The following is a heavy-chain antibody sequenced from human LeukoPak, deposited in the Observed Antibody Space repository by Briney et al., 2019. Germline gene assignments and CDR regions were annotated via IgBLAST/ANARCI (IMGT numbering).Heavy chain of an antibody. CDR1: GFTFSSYS. D-gene: IGHD4-11*01. CDR2: ISSSSSYI. V-gene: IGHV3-21*01. J-gene: IGHJ3*02. Sequence: PGRSLRLSCAASGFTFSSYSMNWVRQAPGKGLEWVSYISSSSSYIYYADSVKGRFTISRDNAKNSLYLQMNSLRAEDTAVYYCARDRVTRPSDASDIWGQGTMVTVSS. CDR3: ARDRVTRPSDASDI.